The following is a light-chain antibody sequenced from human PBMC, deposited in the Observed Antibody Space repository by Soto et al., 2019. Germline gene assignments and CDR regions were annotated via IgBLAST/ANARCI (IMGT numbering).Light chain of an antibody. CDR1: QSVLYSSNNKNY. CDR3: QQYYSTPRT. Sequence: DIVMTQSPDSLAVSLGERATINCKSSQSVLYSSNNKNYLAWYQQKPGQPPTLLIYWASTRESGVPDRFSGSGPGTDFTLTISSLQAEDVAVYYCQQYYSTPRTFGQGTKVDI. V-gene: IGKV4-1*01. CDR2: WAS. J-gene: IGKJ1*01.